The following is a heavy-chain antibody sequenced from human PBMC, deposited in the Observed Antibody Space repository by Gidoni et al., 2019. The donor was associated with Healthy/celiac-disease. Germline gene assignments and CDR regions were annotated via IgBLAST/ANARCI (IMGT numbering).Heavy chain of an antibody. V-gene: IGHV4-34*01. CDR3: ARWALYCSSTSCFGSSKNYYYYYGMDV. CDR2: INHSGST. CDR1: VGSFSGYY. D-gene: IGHD2-2*01. Sequence: QVQLQQWGAGLLKPSETLSLTCAVYVGSFSGYYWSWIRQPPGKGLEWIGEINHSGSTNYNPSLKSRVTISVDTSKNQFSLKLSSVTAADTAVYYCARWALYCSSTSCFGSSKNYYYYYGMDVWGQGTTVTVSS. J-gene: IGHJ6*02.